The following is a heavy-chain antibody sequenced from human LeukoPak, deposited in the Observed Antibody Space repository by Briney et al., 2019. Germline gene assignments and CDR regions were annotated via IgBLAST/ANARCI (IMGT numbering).Heavy chain of an antibody. Sequence: GGSLRLSCAASGFTFSSYSMNWVRQAPGKGLEWVSSISSSSSYIYYADSVKGRFTISRDNAKNSLYLQMNSLRAEDTAVYYCASVVVVTDLYYYYGMDVWGQGTTVTVSS. CDR3: ASVVVVTDLYYYYGMDV. D-gene: IGHD2-21*02. CDR1: GFTFSSYS. CDR2: ISSSSSYI. V-gene: IGHV3-21*01. J-gene: IGHJ6*02.